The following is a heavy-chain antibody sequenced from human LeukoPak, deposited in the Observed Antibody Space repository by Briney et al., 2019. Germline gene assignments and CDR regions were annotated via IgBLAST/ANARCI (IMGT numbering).Heavy chain of an antibody. CDR1: VVSFSTYG. J-gene: IGHJ4*02. D-gene: IGHD4-17*01. CDR2: IPSDGSDN. CDR3: AKGLGDYDDFRLGY. Sequence: GGSLRLSCAASVVSFSTYGFHWVRQAPGKGLEWVALIPSDGSDNCYANSVKGRFTISRDNSKNTLYLQMNSLRSEDTAVYYCAKGLGDYDDFRLGYWGQGTLVTVSS. V-gene: IGHV3-30*02.